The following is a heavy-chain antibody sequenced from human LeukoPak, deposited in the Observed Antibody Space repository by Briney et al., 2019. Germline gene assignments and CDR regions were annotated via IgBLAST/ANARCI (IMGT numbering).Heavy chain of an antibody. Sequence: PSETLSLTCAVYGGSFSGYYFTWIRQPPGKGLEWIGEINHSGSSNYNPSLKSRVTMSVDTCKNQFSLKLTSVTAADTAVYYCARGPMRSWFDPWGQGTLVTVSS. J-gene: IGHJ5*02. CDR1: GGSFSGYY. CDR3: ARGPMRSWFDP. V-gene: IGHV4-34*01. CDR2: INHSGSS.